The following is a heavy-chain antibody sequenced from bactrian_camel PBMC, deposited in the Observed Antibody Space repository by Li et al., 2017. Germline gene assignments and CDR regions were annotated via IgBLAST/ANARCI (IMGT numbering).Heavy chain of an antibody. J-gene: IGHJ4*01. D-gene: IGHD1*01. CDR2: IDNERRS. CDR1: GVTYAATHDINC. Sequence: HVQLVESGGGSVQAGGSLRLSCAASGVTYAATHDINCMGWFRQAPGKEREAVATIDNERRSTYADSVKGRFAILQDKTKNTLHLQMDKLKVEDSGVYYCSAAWNGGPWRGEDNYWGQGTQVTVS. V-gene: IGHV3S53*01. CDR3: SAAWNGGPWRGEDNY.